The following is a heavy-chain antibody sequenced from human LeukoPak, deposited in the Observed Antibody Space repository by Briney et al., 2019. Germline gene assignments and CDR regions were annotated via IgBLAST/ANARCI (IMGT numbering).Heavy chain of an antibody. CDR2: IYWDDDK. Sequence: SGPTLVNPTQTLTLTCTFSGFSLRTDRVGVGWIRQPPGKALEWLALIYWDDDKRYGPSLKNRLTITKDTSKNQVVLTMTNMDPVDTATYYCAHRLFVGGSWEGFGYWGQGTLVTVSS. D-gene: IGHD3-16*01. V-gene: IGHV2-5*05. J-gene: IGHJ4*02. CDR1: GFSLRTDRVG. CDR3: AHRLFVGGSWEGFGY.